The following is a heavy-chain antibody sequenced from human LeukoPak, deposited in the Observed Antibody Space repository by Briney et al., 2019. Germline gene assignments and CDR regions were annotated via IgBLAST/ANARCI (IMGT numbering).Heavy chain of an antibody. Sequence: SVKVSCKASGGTFSSYAISWVRQAPGQGLEWMGGIIPIFGTANYAQKFQGRVTITTDESTSTAYMELSSLRSEDTAVYYRARDIGFVVVPAAIGWFDPWGQGTLVTVSS. CDR3: ARDIGFVVVPAAIGWFDP. V-gene: IGHV1-69*05. D-gene: IGHD2-2*02. CDR2: IIPIFGTA. CDR1: GGTFSSYA. J-gene: IGHJ5*02.